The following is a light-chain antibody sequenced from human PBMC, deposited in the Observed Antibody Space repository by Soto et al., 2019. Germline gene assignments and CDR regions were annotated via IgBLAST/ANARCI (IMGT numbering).Light chain of an antibody. CDR1: QSVNSN. CDR3: QQYNNGWT. J-gene: IGKJ1*01. Sequence: ILMTQSPATLSVSPGEGATLSCRASQSVNSNLAWYQQKPGQAPRLLIYGASIRATGIPARFSGSGSGTDFTLTISSLQSEDFAVYYCQQYNNGWTFGQGTKVEIK. V-gene: IGKV3-15*01. CDR2: GAS.